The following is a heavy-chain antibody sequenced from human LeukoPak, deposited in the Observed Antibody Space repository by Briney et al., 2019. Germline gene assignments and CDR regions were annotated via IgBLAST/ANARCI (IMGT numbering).Heavy chain of an antibody. CDR3: ARGKFDFDY. J-gene: IGHJ4*02. CDR1: GFTFSTYI. CDR2: ITTSSTYI. V-gene: IGHV3-21*01. Sequence: SGGSLRLSCAASGFTFSTYIMNWVRQAPGKGLEWVSSITTSSTYIYYADSVKGRFTISRDNAKNSLYLQMNSLRAEDTAAYYCARGKFDFDYWGQGTLVTVSS. D-gene: IGHD3-16*01.